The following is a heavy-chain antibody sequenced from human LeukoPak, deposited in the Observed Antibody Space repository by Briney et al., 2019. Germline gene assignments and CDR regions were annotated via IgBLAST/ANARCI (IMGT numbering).Heavy chain of an antibody. D-gene: IGHD6-19*01. CDR3: AKDKSSGWSYYYYYGMDV. CDR1: GFTFGDYA. CDR2: ISGGGGST. V-gene: IGHV3-43*02. Sequence: GGSLTLSCAASGFTFGDYAMHWVRQAPGKGLDWVSLISGGGGSTYYADSVKGRFTISRDNSKNSLYLQMNSLRTEDTALYYCAKDKSSGWSYYYYYGMDVWGQGTTVTVSS. J-gene: IGHJ6*02.